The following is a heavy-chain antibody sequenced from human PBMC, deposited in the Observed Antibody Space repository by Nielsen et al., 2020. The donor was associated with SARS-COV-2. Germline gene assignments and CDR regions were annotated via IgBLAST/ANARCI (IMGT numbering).Heavy chain of an antibody. CDR1: GFTFSSYA. J-gene: IGHJ4*02. CDR3: AKDHRGSLAY. V-gene: IGHV3-30*02. Sequence: GESLKISCAASGFTFSSYAMHWVRQAPGKGLEWVAFIRYDGSNKYYADSVKGRFTISRDNSKNTLYLQMNSLRAEDTAVYYCAKDHRGSLAYWGQGTLVTVSS. CDR2: IRYDGSNK. D-gene: IGHD1-26*01.